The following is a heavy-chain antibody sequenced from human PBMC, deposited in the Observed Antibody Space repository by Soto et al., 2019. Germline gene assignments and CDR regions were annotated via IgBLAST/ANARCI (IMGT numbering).Heavy chain of an antibody. CDR2: IIPIFGTA. Sequence: QVQLVQSGAEVKKPGSSVKVSCKASGGTFSSYAISWVRQAPGQGLEWMGGIIPIFGTANYAQKFQGRVTITADIPTNTAYMELGSLRSGDRAVYYGARGGGVGATTGWDWGQGTLVTVSS. D-gene: IGHD1-26*01. J-gene: IGHJ4*02. CDR3: ARGGGVGATTGWD. CDR1: GGTFSSYA. V-gene: IGHV1-69*06.